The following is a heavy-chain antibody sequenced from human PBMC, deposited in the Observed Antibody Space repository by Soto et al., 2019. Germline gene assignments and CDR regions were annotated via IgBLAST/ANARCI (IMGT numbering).Heavy chain of an antibody. D-gene: IGHD1-20*01. CDR3: ARHRITGTRDYDYCYGMDV. J-gene: IGHJ6*02. V-gene: IGHV4-39*01. Sequence: PSETLSLTCTVSGGSISSSSYYWGWIRQPPGRGLEWIGSIYYSGSTYYNPSLKSRVTISVDTSKNQFSLKLSSVTAADTAVYYCARHRITGTRDYDYCYGMDVWAQRTTVTVS. CDR1: GGSISSSSYY. CDR2: IYYSGST.